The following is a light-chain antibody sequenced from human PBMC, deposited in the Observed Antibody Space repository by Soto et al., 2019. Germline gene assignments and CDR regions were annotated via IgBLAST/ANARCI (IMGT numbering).Light chain of an antibody. CDR2: AAS. Sequence: DIPMTQSPSSLSASVGGRVTITCRASQSINRYLNWYQQKPGKAPKLLIYAASSLQSGVPSRFSGSGSGTDFTLTISSLQPEDYATYYCQQSSRTPFTFGPGTKVDIK. CDR1: QSINRY. CDR3: QQSSRTPFT. J-gene: IGKJ3*01. V-gene: IGKV1-39*01.